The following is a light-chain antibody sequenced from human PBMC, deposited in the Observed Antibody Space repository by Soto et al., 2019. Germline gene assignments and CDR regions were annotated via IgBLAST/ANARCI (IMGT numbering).Light chain of an antibody. CDR1: DSNIGSNS. Sequence: QSVQTQPPSASGTAGQVVTISCSGGDSNIGSNSVYWYQHLPRMAPKLLIYYNNQRPSGVPDRFSGSRSGTSASLAIVGLRSEDEAVYYCAAWDASLSACVFGNGTKLTVL. J-gene: IGLJ1*01. CDR2: YNN. CDR3: AAWDASLSACV. V-gene: IGLV1-47*02.